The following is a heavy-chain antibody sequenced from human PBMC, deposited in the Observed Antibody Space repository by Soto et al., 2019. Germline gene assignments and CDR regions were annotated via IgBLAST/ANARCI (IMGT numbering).Heavy chain of an antibody. CDR2: INPNSGGT. CDR1: GYTFTGYY. CDR3: ARDHGGCQGSTSCPFDY. J-gene: IGHJ4*02. Sequence: ASVKVSCKASGYTFTGYYMHWVRQAPGQGLEWMGWINPNSGGTNYAQKFQGWVTMTRDTSISTAYMELSRLRSDDTAVYYCARDHGGCQGSTSCPFDYWGQGTLVTVSS. D-gene: IGHD2-2*01. V-gene: IGHV1-2*04.